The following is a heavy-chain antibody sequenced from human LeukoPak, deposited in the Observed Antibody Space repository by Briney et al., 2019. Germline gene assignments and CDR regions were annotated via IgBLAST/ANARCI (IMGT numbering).Heavy chain of an antibody. Sequence: SVKASCKASGGTFSSYAISWVRQAPGQGLEWMGGIIPIFGTANYAQKFQGRVTITADESTSTAYMELSSLRSEDTAVYYCAGGAYYDSSGPWGYWGQGTLVTVSS. J-gene: IGHJ4*02. CDR2: IIPIFGTA. V-gene: IGHV1-69*13. D-gene: IGHD3-22*01. CDR1: GGTFSSYA. CDR3: AGGAYYDSSGPWGY.